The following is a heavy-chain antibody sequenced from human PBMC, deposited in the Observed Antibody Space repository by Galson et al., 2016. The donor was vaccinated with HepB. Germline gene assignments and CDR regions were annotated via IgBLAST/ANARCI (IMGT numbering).Heavy chain of an antibody. CDR1: GGFISSSRYF. CDR2: FYYGGIT. D-gene: IGHD2-15*01. CDR3: ARHHLAEYCSGISCYANWFDP. Sequence: SETLSLTCTVSGGFISSSRYFWGWIRQPPGKGLEWIGSFYYGGITYYNPSLKSRVTISVDTSKNQFSLKLSSVIAADTAVYSCARHHLAEYCSGISCYANWFDPWGQGTLVTVSS. V-gene: IGHV4-39*01. J-gene: IGHJ5*02.